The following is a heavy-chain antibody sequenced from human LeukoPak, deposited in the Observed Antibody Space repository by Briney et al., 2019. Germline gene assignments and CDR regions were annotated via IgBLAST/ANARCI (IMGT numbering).Heavy chain of an antibody. D-gene: IGHD4-17*01. J-gene: IGHJ4*02. V-gene: IGHV4-31*03. CDR3: ASTRETGYGDYPPGFDY. CDR1: GGSISSGGYY. CDR2: TYYSGST. Sequence: PSQTLSLTCTVSGGSISSGGYYWSWIRQHPGKGLEWIGYTYYSGSTYYNPSLKSRVTISVDTSKNQFSLKLSSVTAADTAVYYCASTRETGYGDYPPGFDYWGQGTLVTVSS.